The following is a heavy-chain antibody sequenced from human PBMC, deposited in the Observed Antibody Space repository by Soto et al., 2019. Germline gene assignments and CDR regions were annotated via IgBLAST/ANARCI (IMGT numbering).Heavy chain of an antibody. CDR1: GLTFSSYA. CDR2: ISGSGGST. V-gene: IGHV3-23*01. CDR3: AKDSLYCSGQGLFCP. J-gene: IGHJ5*02. Sequence: GGSLRLSCAASGLTFSSYAMCWVRQAPGKGLEWVSAISGSGGSTYYADSVKGRFTISRDNSKNTLYLQMNSLRAEDTAVYYCAKDSLYCSGQGLFCPWGQGSLVIVSS. D-gene: IGHD2-15*01.